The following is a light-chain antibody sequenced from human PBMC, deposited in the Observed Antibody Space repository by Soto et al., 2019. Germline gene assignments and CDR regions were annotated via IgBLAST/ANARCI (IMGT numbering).Light chain of an antibody. CDR1: QYVSSK. Sequence: EMVVTQSPATLSVSPGERVTLSCRTSQYVSSKLAWDQQKPGQPPSLLIYDASTRATGTPARFSGSGSGTEFTLAVSSLQSEDYALYFCQQYIRWPLTFGGGTKVEIK. CDR3: QQYIRWPLT. CDR2: DAS. V-gene: IGKV3D-15*01. J-gene: IGKJ4*01.